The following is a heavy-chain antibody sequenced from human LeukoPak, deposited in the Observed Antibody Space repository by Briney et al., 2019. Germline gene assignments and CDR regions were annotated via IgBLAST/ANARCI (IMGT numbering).Heavy chain of an antibody. CDR3: ARDEYSYGYRYYFDY. CDR1: GITFSSYW. V-gene: IGHV3-7*01. J-gene: IGHJ4*02. CDR2: IKQDGSEK. Sequence: GGSLRLSCAASGITFSSYWISWVRQAPGKGLEWVANIKQDGSEKYYVDSVKGRFTISRDNAKNSLYLQMNSLRAEDTAVYYCARDEYSYGYRYYFDYWGQGTLVTVSS. D-gene: IGHD5-18*01.